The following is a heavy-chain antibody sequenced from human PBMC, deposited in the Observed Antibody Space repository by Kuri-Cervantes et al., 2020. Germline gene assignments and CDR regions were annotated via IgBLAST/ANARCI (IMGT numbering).Heavy chain of an antibody. Sequence: LRLSCAISGDSVSSNSAAWNWIRQSPSRGLEWLGRTYYRSKWYNDYAVSVKSRITINPDTSKNQFSLKLSSVTAADTAVYYCARELVRVGATKRYYFDYWGQGTLVTVSS. CDR1: GDSVSSNSAA. D-gene: IGHD1-26*01. V-gene: IGHV6-1*01. J-gene: IGHJ4*02. CDR2: TYYRSKWYN. CDR3: ARELVRVGATKRYYFDY.